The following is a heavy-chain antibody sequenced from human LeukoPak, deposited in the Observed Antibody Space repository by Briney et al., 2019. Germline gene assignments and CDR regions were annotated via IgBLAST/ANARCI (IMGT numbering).Heavy chain of an antibody. D-gene: IGHD2-15*01. CDR1: GFTFNIYP. Sequence: GGSLRLSCTASGFTFNIYPFTWVRQAPGKGPEWVSTIGTVGDTYYADSVKGRFTISRDDSNNALYLHMSSLRAEDAAVYYCAKSKIAEGRGYFDLWGRGTLVTVSS. J-gene: IGHJ2*01. CDR2: IGTVGDT. CDR3: AKSKIAEGRGYFDL. V-gene: IGHV3-23*01.